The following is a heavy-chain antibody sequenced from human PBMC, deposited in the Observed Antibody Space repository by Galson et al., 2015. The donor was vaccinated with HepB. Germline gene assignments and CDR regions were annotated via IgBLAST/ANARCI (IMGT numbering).Heavy chain of an antibody. D-gene: IGHD4-11*01. CDR1: GYSFTSYW. CDR3: ARLWGSSNYLSYNWFDP. Sequence: QSGAEVKKPGESLEISCKGSGYSFTSYWIGWVRQMPGKGLEWMGIIYPGDSDTRYSPSFQGQVTISADKSISTAYLQWSSLKASDTAMYYCARLWGSSNYLSYNWFDPWGQGTLVTVSS. CDR2: IYPGDSDT. V-gene: IGHV5-51*03. J-gene: IGHJ5*02.